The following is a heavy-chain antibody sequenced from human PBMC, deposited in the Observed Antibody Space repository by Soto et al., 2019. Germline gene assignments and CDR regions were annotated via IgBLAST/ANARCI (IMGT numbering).Heavy chain of an antibody. CDR1: GFSFSPAW. Sequence: EVQLMESGGGLVTPGGSLTLSCAASGFSFSPAWMNWVRQAPGKGLEWVGLIKSKGGGGTADYAAPVKGRFIISRDDSKNTIYLQMNSLKPEDTALYYCIWQQDFYYGRAVWGQGTTVTVS. V-gene: IGHV3-15*07. CDR2: IKSKGGGGTA. D-gene: IGHD6-13*01. J-gene: IGHJ6*02. CDR3: IWQQDFYYGRAV.